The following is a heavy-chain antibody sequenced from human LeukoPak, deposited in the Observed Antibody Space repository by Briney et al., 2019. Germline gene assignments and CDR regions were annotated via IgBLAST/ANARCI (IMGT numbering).Heavy chain of an antibody. CDR1: GDSISSSSYY. Sequence: SETLSLTCTVSGDSISSSSYYWGWIRQPPGKGLEWIGSIYYSGSTYYNPSLKSRVTISVDTSKNQFSLKLSSVIAADTAVYYCARHITKYYDFWSGYPGGWGQGTLVTVSS. CDR2: IYYSGST. CDR3: ARHITKYYDFWSGYPGG. J-gene: IGHJ4*02. V-gene: IGHV4-39*01. D-gene: IGHD3-3*01.